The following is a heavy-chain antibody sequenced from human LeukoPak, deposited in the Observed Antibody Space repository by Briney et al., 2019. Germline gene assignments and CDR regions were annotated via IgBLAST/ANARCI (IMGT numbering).Heavy chain of an antibody. Sequence: PSETLSLTCIVSGASFNTGDYYWNWSRQHPGKGLEWIGYIYNSGSTYYNPSLESRVTISVDTSKNHFSLRLTSVTAADSAVYYCARGAPPDSWGQGTLVTVSS. CDR3: ARGAPPDS. CDR1: GASFNTGDYY. J-gene: IGHJ4*02. V-gene: IGHV4-31*03. CDR2: IYNSGST.